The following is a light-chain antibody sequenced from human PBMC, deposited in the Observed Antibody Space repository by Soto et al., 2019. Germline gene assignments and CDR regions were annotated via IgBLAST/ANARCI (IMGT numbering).Light chain of an antibody. CDR3: HQYFNPRT. J-gene: IGKJ4*01. V-gene: IGKV1-5*01. CDR2: DGT. CDR1: QSISNW. Sequence: DIQMTQSPSTLSASVGDRVTITCRASQSISNWLAWYQQKPGKAPTLLIYDGTKLETGVPSRFSGSGSGTEFTFTISSLQPEDTATYYCHQYFNPRTFGGGSKVDI.